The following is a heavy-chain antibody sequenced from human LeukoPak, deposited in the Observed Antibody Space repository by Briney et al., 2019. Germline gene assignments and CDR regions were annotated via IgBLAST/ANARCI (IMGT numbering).Heavy chain of an antibody. CDR2: IKEDGSEK. CDR3: AQEGN. Sequence: GGSLRLSCVASGFSFTANWMSWVRQAPGKRPEWVASIKEDGSEKYYGDSVGGRFTISRDNAKNSLYLQMNSLRVEDTAVYYCAQEGNWGQGTLVTVSS. V-gene: IGHV3-7*01. J-gene: IGHJ4*02. CDR1: GFSFTANW.